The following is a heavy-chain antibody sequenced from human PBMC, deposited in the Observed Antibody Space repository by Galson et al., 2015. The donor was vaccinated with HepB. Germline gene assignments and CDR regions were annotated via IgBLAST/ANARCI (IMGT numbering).Heavy chain of an antibody. CDR3: ARDNGFGDHRGYYYYGMDV. D-gene: IGHD3-10*01. J-gene: IGHJ6*02. V-gene: IGHV3-53*01. CDR2: IYSDGST. CDR1: GFSVSSNY. Sequence: SLRLSCAASGFSVSSNYINWVRQAPGKGLEWVSVIYSDGSTDSVKGRFTISRDTSKNTVYLQMNSLRVEDTAVYYCARDNGFGDHRGYYYYGMDVWGQGTTVTVSS.